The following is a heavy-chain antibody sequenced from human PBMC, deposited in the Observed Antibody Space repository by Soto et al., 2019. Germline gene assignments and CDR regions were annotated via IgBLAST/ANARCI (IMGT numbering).Heavy chain of an antibody. Sequence: ASVKVSCKASGYTFTSYAMHWVRQAPGQRLEWMGWINAGNGNTKYSQKFQGRVTITRDTSASTAYMELSSLRSEDTAVYYCASSYSNYALIDYYYYGMDVWGQGTTVTVSS. J-gene: IGHJ6*02. CDR2: INAGNGNT. CDR1: GYTFTSYA. CDR3: ASSYSNYALIDYYYYGMDV. V-gene: IGHV1-3*01. D-gene: IGHD4-4*01.